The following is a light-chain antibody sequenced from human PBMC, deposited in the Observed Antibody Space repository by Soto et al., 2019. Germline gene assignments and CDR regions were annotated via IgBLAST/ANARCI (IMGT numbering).Light chain of an antibody. CDR1: SSDVGGYNY. Sequence: QSVLTQPPSASGSPGQSVAISCTGTSSDVGGYNYVSWYQQHPGKAPKLMIYEVNKRPSGVPDRFSGSKSGNTASLTVSGLQAEDEADYYCQSFDNGLLAYVFGTGTKVTVL. J-gene: IGLJ1*01. CDR3: QSFDNGLLAYV. CDR2: EVN. V-gene: IGLV2-8*01.